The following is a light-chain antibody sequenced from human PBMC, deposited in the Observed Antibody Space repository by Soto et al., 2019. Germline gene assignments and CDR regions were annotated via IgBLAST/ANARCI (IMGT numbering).Light chain of an antibody. Sequence: DIVMTQSPLSPPVTPGEPASISCRSSQALLHRNGYNYLDWYLQKPGQSPQLLIYLGSNRASGVPDRFSGSGSGTDFTLKISRVEAEDVGVYYCMQALQTPFTFGPGTKVDIK. CDR1: QALLHRNGYNY. J-gene: IGKJ3*01. V-gene: IGKV2-28*01. CDR2: LGS. CDR3: MQALQTPFT.